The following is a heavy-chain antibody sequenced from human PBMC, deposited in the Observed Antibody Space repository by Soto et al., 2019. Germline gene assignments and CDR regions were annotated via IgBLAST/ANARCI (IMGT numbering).Heavy chain of an antibody. Sequence: PSETLSLTCTVSGGSISSGDYYWSWIRQPPGKGLEWIGYIYYSGSTYYNPSLKSRVTISVDTSKNQFSLKLSSVTAADTAVYYCARDRKLLWFGEFLYYYGMDVWGQGTTVTVSS. CDR3: ARDRKLLWFGEFLYYYGMDV. D-gene: IGHD3-10*01. CDR2: IYYSGST. V-gene: IGHV4-30-4*01. J-gene: IGHJ6*02. CDR1: GGSISSGDYY.